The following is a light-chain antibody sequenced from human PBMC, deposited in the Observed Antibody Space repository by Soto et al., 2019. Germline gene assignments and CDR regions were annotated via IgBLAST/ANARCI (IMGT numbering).Light chain of an antibody. J-gene: IGKJ1*01. V-gene: IGKV3-20*01. CDR1: QGVSSSY. CDR2: GAS. Sequence: IRLTQSPGPLSLSNGERATLSCRASQGVSSSYLAWYQQKPGQAPRLLIYGASSRATGIPDRFSGSGSGTEFSVTIRRTQSEDLAVYYCQQYGRCPLAFGSGTKVDIK. CDR3: QQYGRCPLA.